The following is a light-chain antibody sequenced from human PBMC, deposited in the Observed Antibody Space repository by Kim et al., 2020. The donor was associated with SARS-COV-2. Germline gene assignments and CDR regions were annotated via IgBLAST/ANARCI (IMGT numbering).Light chain of an antibody. Sequence: PGKTARITCGGNNMGSKSVHWNQQRPGQAPVLVVYDDSDRPSGIPELFSGSNSGNTATLTISRVEAGDEADYYCQVWDSSSDHPVVFGGGTQLTVL. CDR1: NMGSKS. CDR3: QVWDSSSDHPVV. V-gene: IGLV3-21*03. J-gene: IGLJ2*01. CDR2: DDS.